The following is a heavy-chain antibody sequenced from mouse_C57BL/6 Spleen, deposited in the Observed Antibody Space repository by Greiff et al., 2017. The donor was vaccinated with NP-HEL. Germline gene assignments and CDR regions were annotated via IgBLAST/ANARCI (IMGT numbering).Heavy chain of an antibody. V-gene: IGHV3-1*01. CDR2: ISYSGST. J-gene: IGHJ3*01. Sequence: EVQLVESGPGMVKPSQSLSLTCTVTGYSITSGYDWHWIRHFPGNKLEWMGYISYSGSTNYNPSLKSRISITHDTSKNHFFLKLNSVTTEDTATYYCARGNYIPFAYWGQGTLVTVSA. D-gene: IGHD2-1*01. CDR3: ARGNYIPFAY. CDR1: GYSITSGYD.